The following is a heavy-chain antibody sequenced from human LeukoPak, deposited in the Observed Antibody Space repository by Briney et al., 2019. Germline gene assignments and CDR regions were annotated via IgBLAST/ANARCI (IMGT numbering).Heavy chain of an antibody. Sequence: SETLSLTCTVSGGSISSYYWSWIRQPPGKGLEWIGYIYYSGSTNYNPSLKSRVTISVDTSKNQFSLKLSSVTAADTAVYYCARITAAGVGAFDIWGQGTMVTVSS. CDR2: IYYSGST. J-gene: IGHJ3*02. D-gene: IGHD6-13*01. V-gene: IGHV4-59*01. CDR1: GGSISSYY. CDR3: ARITAAGVGAFDI.